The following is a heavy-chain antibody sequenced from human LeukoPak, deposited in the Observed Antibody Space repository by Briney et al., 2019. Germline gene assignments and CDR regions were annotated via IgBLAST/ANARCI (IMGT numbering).Heavy chain of an antibody. D-gene: IGHD2-15*01. J-gene: IGHJ4*02. CDR3: ARGGPFEY. CDR2: IIPILGIG. Sequence: SVKVSCKASGGTFSSYAISWVRQAPGQGLEWLGRIIPILGIGNYAQRFQGRVTITADKSTSTAYIELSSLRSEDTAVYYCARGGPFEYWGQGTLVTVSS. V-gene: IGHV1-69*04. CDR1: GGTFSSYA.